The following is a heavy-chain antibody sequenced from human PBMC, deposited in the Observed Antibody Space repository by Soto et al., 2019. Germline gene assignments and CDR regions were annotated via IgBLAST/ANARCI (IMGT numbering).Heavy chain of an antibody. J-gene: IGHJ4*02. Sequence: SVKVSCKASGGSFSSSGISWVRQAPGQGLEWVGGIIPIFVPSHYAQKFQGRVTITADESTNTAYMELSSLTSEDTAVYYCARSLDYHDYTVYSTGGVYFDYWGLGTLVTVSS. CDR2: IIPIFVPS. D-gene: IGHD3-22*01. CDR1: GGSFSSSG. V-gene: IGHV1-69*13. CDR3: ARSLDYHDYTVYSTGGVYFDY.